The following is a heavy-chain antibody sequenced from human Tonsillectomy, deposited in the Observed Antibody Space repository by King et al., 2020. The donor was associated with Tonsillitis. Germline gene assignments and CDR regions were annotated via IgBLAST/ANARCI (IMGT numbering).Heavy chain of an antibody. J-gene: IGHJ6*03. Sequence: VQLQESGPGLVKTSETLSLTCTVSGGSTSSHYWSCIRQPPGKGLDGIGYISDTVGTDDNPSLKSRVTIAVYTSKNQFSLKLRSVTAADSAVYYCARDRRLYDTVNYYYMDVWGKGTAVTVSS. CDR1: GGSTSSHY. CDR2: ISDTVGT. D-gene: IGHD3-9*01. V-gene: IGHV4-59*11. CDR3: ARDRRLYDTVNYYYMDV.